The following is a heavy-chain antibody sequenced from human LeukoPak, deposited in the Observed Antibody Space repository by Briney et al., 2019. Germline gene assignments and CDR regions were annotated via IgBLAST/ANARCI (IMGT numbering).Heavy chain of an antibody. V-gene: IGHV3-23*01. CDR2: ISGSGDST. CDR3: ARGGMVRRVMGAFDI. J-gene: IGHJ3*02. Sequence: GGSLRLSCAASGFTFRSYAMNWVRQAPGKGLEWVSAISGSGDSTYYADSVKGRFTISRDNSQNTLYLQMNSLRAEDTAVSYCARGGMVRRVMGAFDIWGQGTLVTVSS. CDR1: GFTFRSYA. D-gene: IGHD3-10*01.